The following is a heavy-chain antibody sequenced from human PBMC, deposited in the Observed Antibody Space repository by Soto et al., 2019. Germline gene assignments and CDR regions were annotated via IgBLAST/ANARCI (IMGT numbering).Heavy chain of an antibody. CDR3: ARGRFRRTWFDP. Sequence: QVQMVQSGAEVKKPGASVKVSCKASGYTFINYDIHWVRQATGQGLEWMGWMNPDSGNTGQSKQFQGRVTMTRDTSISTAYMELSSLRSEDTAVYYCARGRFRRTWFDPWGQGTLVIVSS. CDR2: MNPDSGNT. D-gene: IGHD3-16*01. V-gene: IGHV1-8*01. J-gene: IGHJ5*02. CDR1: GYTFINYD.